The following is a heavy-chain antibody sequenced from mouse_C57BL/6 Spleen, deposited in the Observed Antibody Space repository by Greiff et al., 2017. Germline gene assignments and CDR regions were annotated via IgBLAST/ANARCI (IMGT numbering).Heavy chain of an antibody. Sequence: VQLQQSGAGLVKPGASVKMSCTASGYTFTSYWITWVQQMPGQGLEWIGDIYDGGGSTNYNEKFKSKVTLTVDTSSSTAYMLLSSLTSEDSAVYYCSRGASYYGSSHFDYWGQGTTLTVSS. CDR2: IYDGGGST. J-gene: IGHJ2*01. CDR3: SRGASYYGSSHFDY. V-gene: IGHV1-55*01. CDR1: GYTFTSYW. D-gene: IGHD1-1*01.